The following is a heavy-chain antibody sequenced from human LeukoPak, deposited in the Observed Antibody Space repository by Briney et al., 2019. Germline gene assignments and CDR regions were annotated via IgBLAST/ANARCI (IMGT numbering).Heavy chain of an antibody. CDR3: AKGSIVVVPAAIVDFDY. J-gene: IGHJ4*02. Sequence: GGSLRLSCAASGFTFSSYAMHWVRQAPGKGLEWVAVISYDGSNKYYADSVKDRFTISRDNSKNTLYLQMNSLRAEDTAVYYCAKGSIVVVPAAIVDFDYWGQGTLVTVSS. V-gene: IGHV3-30-3*01. CDR1: GFTFSSYA. CDR2: ISYDGSNK. D-gene: IGHD2-2*02.